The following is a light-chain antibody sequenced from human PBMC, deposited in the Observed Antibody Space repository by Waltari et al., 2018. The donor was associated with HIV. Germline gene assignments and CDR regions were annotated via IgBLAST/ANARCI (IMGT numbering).Light chain of an antibody. J-gene: IGLJ2*01. Sequence: QSALTQPTSASGSPGPSVTISCTGTSSDVGRYNYVSWYQQHPGEAPKIMIYEVSKRPSGVPDRFSGSKSGNTASLTVSGLQAEDEADYYCSSYAGSNNFGVFGGGTKLTVL. CDR2: EVS. CDR3: SSYAGSNNFGV. CDR1: SSDVGRYNY. V-gene: IGLV2-8*01.